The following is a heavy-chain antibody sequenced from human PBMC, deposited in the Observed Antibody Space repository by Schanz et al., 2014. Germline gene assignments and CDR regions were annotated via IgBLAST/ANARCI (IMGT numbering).Heavy chain of an antibody. D-gene: IGHD3-10*01. V-gene: IGHV1-18*01. CDR3: ATNSPFRMVRGSNAFDA. J-gene: IGHJ3*01. Sequence: QVQLVQSGAEVKKPGSSVKVSCKASGGTFSSSTLTWVRQAPGQGLEWMGWISAYNGHTTYAQKFQGRVTMTTDTSTSTAYMELSGLRSGDTAVYYCATNSPFRMVRGSNAFDAWGQGTMVTVSS. CDR2: ISAYNGHT. CDR1: GGTFSSST.